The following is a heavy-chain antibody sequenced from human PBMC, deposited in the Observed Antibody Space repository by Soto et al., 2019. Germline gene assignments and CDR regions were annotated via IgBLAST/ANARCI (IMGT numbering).Heavy chain of an antibody. V-gene: IGHV6-1*01. CDR1: GDSLSSNSAA. D-gene: IGHD6-6*01. Sequence: PSQTLSLTCAISGDSLSSNSAAWNWIRQYPSRGLEWLGRTYCRTKWYNDYAVSVHSLISINPDTAKNQFSLQMSSVTPEDTAVYYCARGRIAARGYGMDVWGQGTTVTVSS. J-gene: IGHJ6*02. CDR3: ARGRIAARGYGMDV. CDR2: TYCRTKWYN.